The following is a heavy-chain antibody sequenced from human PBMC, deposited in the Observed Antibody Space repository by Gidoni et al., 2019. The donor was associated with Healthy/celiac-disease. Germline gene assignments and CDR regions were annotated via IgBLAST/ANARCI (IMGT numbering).Heavy chain of an antibody. Sequence: QVQLVQSGAEVKKPGSSVKVSCTASGGPFRSYAISWVRQAPGQGLEWMGGIIPICGTANYAQKFQGRVTITADESTSTAYMELSSLRSEDTAVYYCARDGAGEQWFTAVDIWGQGTMVTVSS. CDR3: ARDGAGEQWFTAVDI. CDR2: IIPICGTA. CDR1: GGPFRSYA. V-gene: IGHV1-69*01. J-gene: IGHJ3*02. D-gene: IGHD6-19*01.